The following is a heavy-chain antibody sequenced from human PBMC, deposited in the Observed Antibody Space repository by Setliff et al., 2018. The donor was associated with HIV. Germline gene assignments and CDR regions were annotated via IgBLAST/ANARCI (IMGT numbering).Heavy chain of an antibody. D-gene: IGHD1-7*01. CDR1: GGSFTSRSYY. Sequence: SETLSLTCTVSGGSFTSRSYYWGWIRQPPGKGLEWIGNIFYSGSTYYNPSLKSRVLISVDTSKNQFSLKLTSVTAADTAVYYCARRGIIAGTTDFWGQGTPVTVSS. CDR3: ARRGIIAGTTDF. V-gene: IGHV4-39*01. J-gene: IGHJ4*02. CDR2: IFYSGST.